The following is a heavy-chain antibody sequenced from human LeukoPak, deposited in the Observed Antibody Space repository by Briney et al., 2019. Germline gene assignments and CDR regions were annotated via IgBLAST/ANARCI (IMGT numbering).Heavy chain of an antibody. V-gene: IGHV3-7*01. CDR1: GFTFSNYW. D-gene: IGHD1-26*01. Sequence: GGSLRLSCAASGFTFSNYWMGWVRQAPGKRPEWVANMNIDGSEKYYADSVKGRFSISRDNARNSVYLQMASLRVEDTAVYYCARDPVEWELLLDYWGQGTLVTVSS. CDR2: MNIDGSEK. CDR3: ARDPVEWELLLDY. J-gene: IGHJ4*02.